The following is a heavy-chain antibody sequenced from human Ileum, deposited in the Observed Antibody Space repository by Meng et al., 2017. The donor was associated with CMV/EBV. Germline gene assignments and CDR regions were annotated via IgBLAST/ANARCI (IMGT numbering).Heavy chain of an antibody. CDR3: ARGHWLGY. CDR1: GYTFSSYW. V-gene: IGHV3-74*01. D-gene: IGHD6-19*01. CDR2: INSDGSST. J-gene: IGHJ4*02. Sequence: GESLKISCAASGYTFSSYWMHWVRQVPGKGLVWVARINSDGSSTSYADSVKGRFTISRDNAKNTLYLQMNSLRAEDTAVYYCARGHWLGYWGQGTLVTVSS.